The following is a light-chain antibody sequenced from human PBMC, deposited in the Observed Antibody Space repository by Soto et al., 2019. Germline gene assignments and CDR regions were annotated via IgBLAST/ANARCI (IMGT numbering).Light chain of an antibody. CDR2: GNS. J-gene: IGLJ1*01. Sequence: QSVLTQPPSLSGTPGQRVTISCSGSSSNIGGNTVHWYQHLPGTAPKLLIYGNSNRPSGVPDRFSGSKSGTSASLAITGLQAEDEADYYCQSYDSSLSYVFGTGTKLTVL. CDR3: QSYDSSLSYV. CDR1: SSNIGGNT. V-gene: IGLV1-40*01.